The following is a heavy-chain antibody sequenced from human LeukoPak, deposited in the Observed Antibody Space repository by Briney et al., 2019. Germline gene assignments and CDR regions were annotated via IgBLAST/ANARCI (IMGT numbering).Heavy chain of an antibody. J-gene: IGHJ3*02. D-gene: IGHD3-9*01. Sequence: GGSLRLSCAASGIILSTYGMHWVRQAPGKGLEWVAAIWYDGNNKYYADSVKGRFTISRDNSKNTLYLQMNSLRGEDTAVYYCAKDRGYDILTAGGFDIWGQGTMVTVSS. CDR1: GIILSTYG. CDR3: AKDRGYDILTAGGFDI. V-gene: IGHV3-33*06. CDR2: IWYDGNNK.